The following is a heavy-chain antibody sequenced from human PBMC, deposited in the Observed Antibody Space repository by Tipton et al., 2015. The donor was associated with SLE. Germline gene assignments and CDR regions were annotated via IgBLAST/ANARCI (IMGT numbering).Heavy chain of an antibody. V-gene: IGHV4-39*07. CDR1: SDSISNSGYS. D-gene: IGHD3-22*01. CDR3: ARDKPSYYDSSGLDY. J-gene: IGHJ4*02. CDR2: IYDSGSS. Sequence: TLSLTCAVTSDSISNSGYSWGWIRQPPGKGLEWIGTIYDSGSSYYNPSLKSRVTISVDTSRNQFSLNLNTVTAADTAVYYCARDKPSYYDSSGLDYWGQGTLVTVSS.